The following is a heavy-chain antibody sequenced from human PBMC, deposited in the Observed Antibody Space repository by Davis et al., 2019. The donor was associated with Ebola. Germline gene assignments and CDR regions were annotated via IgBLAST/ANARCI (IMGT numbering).Heavy chain of an antibody. CDR1: GYTFTSYD. V-gene: IGHV1-8*01. CDR3: ARHRYDFWSGYYNPFGLDY. Sequence: ASVKVSCKASGYTFTSYDINWVRQATGQGLEWMGWMNPNSGNTGYAQKFQGRVTMTRNTSISTAYMELSSLRSEDTAVYYCARHRYDFWSGYYNPFGLDYWGQGTLVTVSS. J-gene: IGHJ4*02. CDR2: MNPNSGNT. D-gene: IGHD3-3*01.